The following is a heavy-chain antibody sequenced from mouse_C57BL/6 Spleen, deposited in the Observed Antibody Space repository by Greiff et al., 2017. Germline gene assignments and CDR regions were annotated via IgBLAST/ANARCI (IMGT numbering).Heavy chain of an antibody. V-gene: IGHV5-9-1*02. CDR2: ISSGGDYI. Sequence: EVMLVESGEGLVKPGGSLKLSCAASGFTFSSYAMSWVRQTPEKRLEWVAYISSGGDYIYYADTVKGRFTISRDNARNTLYLQMSSLKSEDTAMYYCTRADYGSSPAWFAYWGQGTLVTVSA. J-gene: IGHJ3*01. CDR3: TRADYGSSPAWFAY. CDR1: GFTFSSYA. D-gene: IGHD1-1*01.